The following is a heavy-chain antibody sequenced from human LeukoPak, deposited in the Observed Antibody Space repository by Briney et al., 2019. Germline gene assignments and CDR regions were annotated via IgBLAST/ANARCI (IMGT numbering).Heavy chain of an antibody. D-gene: IGHD2-15*01. CDR2: INHSGST. V-gene: IGHV4-34*01. CDR1: GGSFSGYY. J-gene: IGHJ4*02. CDR3: ARGRFGGYCSGGSCYARKNTYFDY. Sequence: SETLSLTCAVYGGSFSGYYWSWIRQPPGKGLEWIGEINHSGSTNYYPSLKSRVTISVDTSKNQFSLKLSSVTAADTAVYYCARGRFGGYCSGGSCYARKNTYFDYWGQGTLVTVSS.